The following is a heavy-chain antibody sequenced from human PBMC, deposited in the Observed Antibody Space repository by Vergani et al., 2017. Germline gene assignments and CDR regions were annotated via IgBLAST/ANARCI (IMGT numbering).Heavy chain of an antibody. D-gene: IGHD3-22*01. V-gene: IGHV3-33*08. CDR1: GASIRSSNYY. CDR3: ARGYKYDNSGYYYYLPDY. CDR2: TWYDGNNK. J-gene: IGHJ4*02. Sequence: QLQESGPGLVKPSATLSLTCSVSGASIRSSNYYWGWIRQPPGKGLEWVAVTWYDGNNKQYADSVKGRFTISRDNAKSSLYLQMNSLRADDTAVYYCARGYKYDNSGYYYYLPDYWGQGTLVTVSS.